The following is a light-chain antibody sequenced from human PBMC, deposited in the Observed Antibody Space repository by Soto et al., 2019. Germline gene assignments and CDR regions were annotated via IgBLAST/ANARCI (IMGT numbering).Light chain of an antibody. V-gene: IGKV3-11*01. CDR1: QSVSNY. CDR3: QQRSNWPIT. J-gene: IGKJ5*01. CDR2: DAS. Sequence: LFTQTPDTLSFAPGERATLSCRASQSVSNYLAWYQQKPGQAPRLLIYDASNRATGIPARFSGSGSGTDFTLTISSLEPEDFAVYYCQQRSNWPITFGQGTRXXIK.